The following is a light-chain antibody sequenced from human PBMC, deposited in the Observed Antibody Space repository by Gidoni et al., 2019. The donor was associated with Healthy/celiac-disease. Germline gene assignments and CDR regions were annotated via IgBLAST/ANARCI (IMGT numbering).Light chain of an antibody. CDR1: QGISSY. V-gene: IGKV1-9*01. J-gene: IGKJ4*01. CDR3: QQLNSYPVT. CDR2: AAS. Sequence: DIQLIQSPSFLSASVGDSVTITCRASQGISSYLAWYPQKPGKAPKLLIYAASTLQSGVPSRFSGSGSGTEFTLTISSLQPEDFATYYCQQLNSYPVTFGGGTKVEIK.